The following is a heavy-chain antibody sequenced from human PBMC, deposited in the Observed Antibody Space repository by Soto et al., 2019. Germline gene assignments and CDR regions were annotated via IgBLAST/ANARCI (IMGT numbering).Heavy chain of an antibody. CDR1: GYTFNNYG. J-gene: IGHJ3*02. CDR3: ARVDTLSDAFEI. V-gene: IGHV1-18*04. Sequence: ASVKDSCKASGYTFNNYGITWVRQAPGQGLEWMGWISAYNGDTYYAQKLQGRVTMTTDTSTTTAYVELRNLRSDDTAVYYCARVDTLSDAFEIWGQGTMVTVSS. CDR2: ISAYNGDT.